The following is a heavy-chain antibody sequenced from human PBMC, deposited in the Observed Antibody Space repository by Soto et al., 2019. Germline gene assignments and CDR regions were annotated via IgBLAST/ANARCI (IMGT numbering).Heavy chain of an antibody. D-gene: IGHD6-19*01. J-gene: IGHJ4*02. CDR2: ISSSSNSI. CDR1: GFTFSTYL. V-gene: IGHV3-21*01. CDR3: ARDPYSSGWSGYFDY. Sequence: GGSLRLSCAASGFTFSTYLMNWVRQAPGKGLEWVSSISSSSNSIYYADSLKGRFTISRDNAKNSLYLEMNSLRAEDTAVYYCARDPYSSGWSGYFDYWGQGTLVTVSS.